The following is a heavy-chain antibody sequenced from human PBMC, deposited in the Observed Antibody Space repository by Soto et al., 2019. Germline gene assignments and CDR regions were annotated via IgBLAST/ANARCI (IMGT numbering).Heavy chain of an antibody. V-gene: IGHV3-30*18. Sequence: PGGSLRLSCAASGFSFSSYGMHWVRQAPGKGLGWVAVISYHGSIQYYADSVKGRFTISRDNSKNTLYLQMNSLRADDTGVLYCAKDRGGSYPEAYYYYGMDVWGQGTTVTVSS. J-gene: IGHJ6*02. CDR3: AKDRGGSYPEAYYYYGMDV. D-gene: IGHD1-26*01. CDR2: ISYHGSIQ. CDR1: GFSFSSYG.